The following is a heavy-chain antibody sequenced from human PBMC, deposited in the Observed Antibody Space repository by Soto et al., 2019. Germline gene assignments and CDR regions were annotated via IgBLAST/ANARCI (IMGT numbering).Heavy chain of an antibody. CDR3: TRVFQQWLAPEYFQH. CDR1: GFTFGDYA. D-gene: IGHD6-19*01. CDR2: IRSKAYGGTT. V-gene: IGHV3-49*03. Sequence: GGSLRLSCTASGFTFGDYAMNWFRQAPGKGLEWVGFIRSKAYGGTTEYAASVKGRFTISRDDSKSIAYLQMNSLKTEDTAVYYCTRVFQQWLAPEYFQHWGQGTLVTVSS. J-gene: IGHJ1*01.